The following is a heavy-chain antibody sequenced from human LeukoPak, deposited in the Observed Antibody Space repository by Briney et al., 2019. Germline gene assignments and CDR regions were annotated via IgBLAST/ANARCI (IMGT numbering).Heavy chain of an antibody. CDR3: AKDLLRITIFGVVIISPFDY. V-gene: IGHV3-23*01. CDR2: ISGSGGST. Sequence: SGGSLRLSCAASGFTFSSYAMSWVRQAPGKGLKWVSAISGSGGSTYYADSVKGRFTISRDNSKNTLYLQMNSLRAEDTAVYYCAKDLLRITIFGVVIISPFDYWGQGTLVTVSS. J-gene: IGHJ4*02. D-gene: IGHD3-3*01. CDR1: GFTFSSYA.